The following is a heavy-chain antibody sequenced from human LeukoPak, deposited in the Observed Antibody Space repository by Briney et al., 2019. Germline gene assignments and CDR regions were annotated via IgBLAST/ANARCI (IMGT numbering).Heavy chain of an antibody. CDR2: IGGSGEHT. D-gene: IGHD4-23*01. V-gene: IGHV3-23*01. Sequence: GGSLRLSCAASGFTFSSYAMSWVRQAPGKGLEWVPSIGGSGEHTPYADSVKGRFTISRDNSKNTLYLQMNSLRAEDTAIYYCAKDYGGNPFDYWGQGTLVTVSS. J-gene: IGHJ4*02. CDR3: AKDYGGNPFDY. CDR1: GFTFSSYA.